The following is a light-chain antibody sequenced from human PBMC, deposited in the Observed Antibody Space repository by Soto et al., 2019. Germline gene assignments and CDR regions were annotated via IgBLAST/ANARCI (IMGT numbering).Light chain of an antibody. V-gene: IGKV3-15*01. CDR1: QSVSSN. CDR2: VAS. Sequence: EIVMTQSPATLSVSPGERATLSCRASQSVSSNLAWYQQKPGQTPKLLIYVASTRATGIPARFSGSGSGTAFPLPISSLQSEDFAVYYCQQYNISPLTFGGGTNVDFK. J-gene: IGKJ4*01. CDR3: QQYNISPLT.